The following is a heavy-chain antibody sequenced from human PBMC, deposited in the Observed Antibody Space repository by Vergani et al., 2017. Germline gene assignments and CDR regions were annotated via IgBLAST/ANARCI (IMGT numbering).Heavy chain of an antibody. D-gene: IGHD5-18*01. Sequence: QVQLVQSGAEVKKPGASVKVSCKASGYPFTGYYMHWVRQAPGQGLEWMGWINPNSGGTHYAQHFQGRVTMTRKTSISTAYMQLSVLGSDDTAVYYCARDNSYCFSDFDYWGQGTLVTVSS. CDR3: ARDNSYCFSDFDY. CDR1: GYPFTGYY. CDR2: INPNSGGT. J-gene: IGHJ4*02. V-gene: IGHV1-2*02.